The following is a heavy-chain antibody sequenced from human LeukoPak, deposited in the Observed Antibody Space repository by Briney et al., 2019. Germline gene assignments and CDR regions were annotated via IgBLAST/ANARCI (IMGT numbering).Heavy chain of an antibody. Sequence: ASVKVSCKASGYSFTTYDINWVRQAPGQGLEWMGWMNPNSGKTDFAQKFQGRVTMTRTTSISTAYMEVSSLRSEDTAAYYCARGLSPSDYWGQGTLVTVSS. J-gene: IGHJ4*02. CDR3: ARGLSPSDY. CDR1: GYSFTTYD. CDR2: MNPNSGKT. V-gene: IGHV1-8*01.